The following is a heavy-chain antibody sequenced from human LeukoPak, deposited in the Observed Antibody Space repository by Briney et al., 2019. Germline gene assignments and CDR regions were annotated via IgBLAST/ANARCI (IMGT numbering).Heavy chain of an antibody. D-gene: IGHD3-10*01. CDR3: ARGSGSGSYPDY. Sequence: GGSLRLSCAASGFTFSSYDMHWVRQAIGKGLEWVSAIGTAGDTYYPGSVKGRFTISRENAKNSLYLQMNSLRAGDTAVYYCARGSGSGSYPDYWGQGTLVTVSS. CDR2: IGTAGDT. J-gene: IGHJ4*02. CDR1: GFTFSSYD. V-gene: IGHV3-13*01.